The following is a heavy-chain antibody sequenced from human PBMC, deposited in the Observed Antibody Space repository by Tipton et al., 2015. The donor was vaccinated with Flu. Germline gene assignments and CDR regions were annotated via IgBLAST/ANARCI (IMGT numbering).Heavy chain of an antibody. CDR3: AREGGSYYNAFDI. CDR1: GFTVSSNY. D-gene: IGHD1-26*01. V-gene: IGHV3-53*01. J-gene: IGHJ3*02. CDR2: IYSGGST. Sequence: SPRLSCAASGFTVSSNYMSWVRQAPGKGLEWVSVIYSGGSTYYADSVKGRFTISRDNSKNTLYLQMNSLRAEDTAVYYCAREGGSYYNAFDIWGQGTMVTVSS.